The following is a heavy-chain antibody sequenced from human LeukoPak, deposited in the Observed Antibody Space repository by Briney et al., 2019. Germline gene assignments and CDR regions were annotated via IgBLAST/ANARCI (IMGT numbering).Heavy chain of an antibody. Sequence: ASVKVSCKASGGTFSSYAISWVRQAPGQGLEWMGRIIPIFGTANYAQKFQGRVTITTDESTSTAYMELSSLRSEDTAVYYCARGSSPGMDKYYFDYWGQGTLVTVSS. CDR2: IIPIFGTA. J-gene: IGHJ4*02. CDR1: GGTFSSYA. D-gene: IGHD2-2*03. CDR3: ARGSSPGMDKYYFDY. V-gene: IGHV1-69*05.